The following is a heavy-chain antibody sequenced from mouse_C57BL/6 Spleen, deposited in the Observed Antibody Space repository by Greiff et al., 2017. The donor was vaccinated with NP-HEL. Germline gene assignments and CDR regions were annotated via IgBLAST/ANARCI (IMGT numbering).Heavy chain of an antibody. Sequence: VQLQQSGPELVKPGASVKIPCKASGYTFTDYNMDWVKQSHGKSLEWIGDINPNNGGTIYNQKFKGKATLTVDTSSSTAYMELRSLTSEDTAVYYCARESRTGYWYFDVWGTGTTVTVSS. CDR3: ARESRTGYWYFDV. V-gene: IGHV1-18*01. CDR1: GYTFTDYN. D-gene: IGHD4-1*01. J-gene: IGHJ1*03. CDR2: INPNNGGT.